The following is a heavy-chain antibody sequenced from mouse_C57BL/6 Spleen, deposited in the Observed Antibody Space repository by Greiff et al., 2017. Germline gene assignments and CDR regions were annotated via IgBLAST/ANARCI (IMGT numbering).Heavy chain of an antibody. CDR1: GYTFTDYN. Sequence: VQLQQSGPELVKPGASVKMSCKASGYTFTDYNMHWVKQSHGKSLEWIGYINPNNGGTSYNQKFKGKATLTVNKSSSTAYMELRSLTSEDSAVYYCARSGGNYVGGVAYWGQGTLVTVSA. CDR2: INPNNGGT. D-gene: IGHD1-1*01. V-gene: IGHV1-22*01. CDR3: ARSGGNYVGGVAY. J-gene: IGHJ3*01.